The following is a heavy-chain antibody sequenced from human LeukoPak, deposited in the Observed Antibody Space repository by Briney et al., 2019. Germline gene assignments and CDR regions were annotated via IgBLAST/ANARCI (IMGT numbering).Heavy chain of an antibody. CDR2: INHSGST. V-gene: IGHV4-30-2*01. J-gene: IGHJ6*02. CDR1: GGSISSGGYS. D-gene: IGHD2-2*02. CDR3: ARAPYCSSTSCYSPSYYYYYGMDV. Sequence: PSQTLSLTCAVSGGSISSGGYSWSWIRQPPGKGLEWIGEINHSGSTNYNPSLKSRVTISVDTSKNQFSLKLSSVTAADTAVYYCARAPYCSSTSCYSPSYYYYYGMDVWGQGTTVTVSS.